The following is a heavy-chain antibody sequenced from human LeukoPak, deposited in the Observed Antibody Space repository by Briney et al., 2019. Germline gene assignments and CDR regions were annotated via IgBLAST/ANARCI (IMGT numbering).Heavy chain of an antibody. CDR2: ISYDGSNK. V-gene: IGHV3-30-3*01. J-gene: IGHJ4*02. CDR1: GFTFDDYA. D-gene: IGHD4-17*01. Sequence: PGGSLRLSCAASGFTFDDYAMHWVRQAPGKGLEWVAVISYDGSNKYYADSVKGRFTISRDNSKNTLYLQMNSLRAEDTAVYYCARDLTVTIFDYWGQGTLVTVSS. CDR3: ARDLTVTIFDY.